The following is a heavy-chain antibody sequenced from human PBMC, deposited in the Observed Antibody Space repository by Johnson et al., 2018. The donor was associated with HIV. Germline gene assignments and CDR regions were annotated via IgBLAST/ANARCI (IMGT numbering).Heavy chain of an antibody. D-gene: IGHD1-1*01. Sequence: QVQLVESGGGLVKPGGSLRLSCAASGFTFSDYYMSWIRQAPGKGLEWVSYISSDGTTIYDADSVKGRFTISRDNAKNSLYLKMNSLRAEDTAGYYCASSSLRNEGGWGAFDVWGQGTMVTVSS. J-gene: IGHJ3*01. CDR1: GFTFSDYY. CDR3: ASSSLRNEGGWGAFDV. CDR2: ISSDGTTI. V-gene: IGHV3-11*01.